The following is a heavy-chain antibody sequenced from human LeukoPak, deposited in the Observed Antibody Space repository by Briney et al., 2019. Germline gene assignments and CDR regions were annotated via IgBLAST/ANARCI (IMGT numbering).Heavy chain of an antibody. D-gene: IGHD4-23*01. V-gene: IGHV3-30*04. CDR1: GFTFSSYA. Sequence: GRSLRLSCAASGFTFSSYAMHWVRQAPGKGLEWVALISYDGSNSYYGDSVKGRFTISRDNSKNTLYLQMNSLRAEDTAVYYCARGARKRDDYGGFFDFWGQGTLVTVSS. CDR3: ARGARKRDDYGGFFDF. J-gene: IGHJ4*02. CDR2: ISYDGSNS.